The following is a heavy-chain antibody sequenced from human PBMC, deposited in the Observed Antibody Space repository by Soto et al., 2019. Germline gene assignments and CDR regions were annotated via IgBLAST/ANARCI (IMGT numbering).Heavy chain of an antibody. Sequence: GGSLRLSCAASGFTFSSYGMHWVRQAPGKGLEWVAVIWYDGSNKYYADSVRGRFTISRDNSKNTLYLQMNSLRAEDTAVYYCARGRDQGYYYYYMDVWGKGTTVTVSS. CDR3: ARGRDQGYYYYYMDV. D-gene: IGHD2-2*01. CDR2: IWYDGSNK. J-gene: IGHJ6*03. V-gene: IGHV3-33*01. CDR1: GFTFSSYG.